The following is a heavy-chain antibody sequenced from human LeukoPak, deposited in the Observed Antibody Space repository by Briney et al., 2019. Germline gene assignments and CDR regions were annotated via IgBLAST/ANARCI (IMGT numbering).Heavy chain of an antibody. J-gene: IGHJ4*02. V-gene: IGHV1-18*01. D-gene: IGHD3-16*01. CDR3: ARDLRGGVYYFDY. Sequence: ASVKVSCKASGYTFTSYGISWVRQAPGQGLEGMGWISAYNGNTNGNTNYAPRFQDRVTMTTDTSTSTAYMELRSLRSDDTAVYYCARDLRGGVYYFDYWGQGALVTVSS. CDR2: ISAYNGNTNGNT. CDR1: GYTFTSYG.